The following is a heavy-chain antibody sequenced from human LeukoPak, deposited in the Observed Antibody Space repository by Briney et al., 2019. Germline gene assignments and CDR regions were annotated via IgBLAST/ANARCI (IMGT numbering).Heavy chain of an antibody. Sequence: GGSLRLSCAASGFSLGDYWMNWVRLAPGKGLEWVANIKQDGNEKYFVDSVRGRFTISRDNAKNSLFLQMNSLRAEDTAVYYCARLMFRGLRLAGYSDMDVWGQGTTVTVSS. CDR3: ARLMFRGLRLAGYSDMDV. J-gene: IGHJ6*02. D-gene: IGHD3-16*01. CDR2: IKQDGNEK. CDR1: GFSLGDYW. V-gene: IGHV3-7*01.